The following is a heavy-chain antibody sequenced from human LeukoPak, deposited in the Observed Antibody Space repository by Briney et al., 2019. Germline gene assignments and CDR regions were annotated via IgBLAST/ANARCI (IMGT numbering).Heavy chain of an antibody. CDR2: ISAYNGNT. CDR1: GYTFTSYG. V-gene: IGHV1-18*01. J-gene: IGHJ6*02. CDR3: ARVARWLQLLPHYYGMDV. Sequence: ASVKVSCKASGYTFTSYGISWVRQAPGQGLEWMGWISAYNGNTNYAQKPQGRVTMTTDTSTSTAYMELRSLRSDDTAVYYCARVARWLQLLPHYYGMDVWGQGTTVTVSS. D-gene: IGHD5-24*01.